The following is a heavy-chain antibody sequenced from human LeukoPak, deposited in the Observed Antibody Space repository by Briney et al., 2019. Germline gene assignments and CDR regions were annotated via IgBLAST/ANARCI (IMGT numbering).Heavy chain of an antibody. D-gene: IGHD2-21*01. CDR3: ARFPVPRCCGDWADPFDY. CDR1: GYPISSGYY. CDR2: IYYSGST. Sequence: SETLSLTCAVSGYPISSGYYWGWIRPPPWEGLEWIGSIYYSGSTYYKPSLKSRVTISVDTSKKQFSLKLSSVAAADTAVDYWARFPVPRCCGDWADPFDYCGQGTLVSVSS. J-gene: IGHJ4*02. V-gene: IGHV4-38-2*01.